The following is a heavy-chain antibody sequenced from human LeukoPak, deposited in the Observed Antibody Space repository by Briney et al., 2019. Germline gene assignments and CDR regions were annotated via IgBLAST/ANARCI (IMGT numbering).Heavy chain of an antibody. V-gene: IGHV3-48*03. CDR1: GFTFSSYE. D-gene: IGHD4-23*01. J-gene: IGHJ3*02. CDR2: ISSSGSTI. CDR3: ARGGYGANDDAFDI. Sequence: PGGSLRLSCAASGFTFSSYEMNWVRQAPGKGLEWVSYISSSGSTIYYADSVKGRFTISRDNAKNSLYLQMNSLRGEDTAVYYCARGGYGANDDAFDIWGQGTMVTVSS.